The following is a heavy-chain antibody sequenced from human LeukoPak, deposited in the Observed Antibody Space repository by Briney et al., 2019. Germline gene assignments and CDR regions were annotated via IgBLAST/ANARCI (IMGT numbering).Heavy chain of an antibody. Sequence: PSETLSLTCAVYGGSFSGYYWNWIRQPPGKGLEWIGEINHSGSTNYNPSLKSRVTISVDTSKNQFSLKLSSVTAADTAVYYCASGYQLPYYWGQGTLVTVSS. CDR3: ASGYQLPYY. D-gene: IGHD2-2*01. V-gene: IGHV4-34*01. CDR1: GGSFSGYY. CDR2: INHSGST. J-gene: IGHJ4*02.